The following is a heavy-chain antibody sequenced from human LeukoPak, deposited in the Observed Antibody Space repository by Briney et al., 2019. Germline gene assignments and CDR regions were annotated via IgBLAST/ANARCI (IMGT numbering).Heavy chain of an antibody. Sequence: GGSLRLSCAASGFTFSSYAMSWVRQAPGKGLEWVSAISGSGGSTYYADSVKGRFTISRDNSKNTLYLQMNSLRAEDTAVYYCAKHSRKAHCSSTSCYVNDAFDIWGQGTMVTVSS. J-gene: IGHJ3*02. CDR3: AKHSRKAHCSSTSCYVNDAFDI. CDR2: ISGSGGST. V-gene: IGHV3-23*01. D-gene: IGHD2-2*01. CDR1: GFTFSSYA.